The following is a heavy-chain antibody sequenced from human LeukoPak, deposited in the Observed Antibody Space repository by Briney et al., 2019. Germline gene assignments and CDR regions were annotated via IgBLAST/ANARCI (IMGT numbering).Heavy chain of an antibody. CDR2: INPSRGST. J-gene: IGHJ5*02. V-gene: IGHV1-46*01. Sequence: ASVNVSCKASVSTLTRYYIHWVRPAPGQGLEWMGMINPSRGSTSYAQKFQGGLTMTRDTSTSTVYMELSSLRSEDTAVYYCTRGVQLERRYYNWFDPWGQGTLVTVSS. D-gene: IGHD1-1*01. CDR3: TRGVQLERRYYNWFDP. CDR1: VSTLTRYY.